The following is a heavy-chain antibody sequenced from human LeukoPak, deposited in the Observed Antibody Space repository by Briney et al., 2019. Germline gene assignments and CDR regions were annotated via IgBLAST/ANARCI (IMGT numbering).Heavy chain of an antibody. J-gene: IGHJ5*02. CDR1: GFTFSSYW. Sequence: GGSLRLSCAASGFTFSSYWMSWVRQAPGKGLEWVANIKQDGSEKYYVDSVKGRFTISRDNAKNSLYLQMNSLRAEDTAVYYCAREKASYDYVWGSYRYGFWFDPWGQGTLVTVSS. D-gene: IGHD3-16*02. V-gene: IGHV3-7*01. CDR2: IKQDGSEK. CDR3: AREKASYDYVWGSYRYGFWFDP.